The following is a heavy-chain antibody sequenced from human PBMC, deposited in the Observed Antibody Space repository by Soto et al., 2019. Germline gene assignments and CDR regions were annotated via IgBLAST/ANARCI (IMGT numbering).Heavy chain of an antibody. CDR2: IYYSGTT. CDR3: ARGRGYSYGPYYFDY. J-gene: IGHJ4*02. Sequence: TRSLTCPVSGVSIRSEGYYWSWFRQLPGKGLEWIGDIYYSGTTYHNPSLRSRLTISGDASKNQFSLKLSSVTDADTALYYCARGRGYSYGPYYFDYWGQGTLVTVSS. D-gene: IGHD5-18*01. CDR1: GVSIRSEGYY. V-gene: IGHV4-31*03.